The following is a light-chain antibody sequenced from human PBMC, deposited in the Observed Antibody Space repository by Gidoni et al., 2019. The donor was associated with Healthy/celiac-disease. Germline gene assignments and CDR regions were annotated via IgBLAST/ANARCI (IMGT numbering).Light chain of an antibody. CDR1: QRVSSSY. V-gene: IGKV3-20*01. Sequence: EIVLPQSPGTLSVSQGERATLSCRASQRVSSSYLAWYQQKPGQAPRLLIYGASSKATGIPNRFSGSGSGTDFTLTISRLEPEDFAVYYCHQYGSSPITFGQGTRLEIK. CDR2: GAS. J-gene: IGKJ5*01. CDR3: HQYGSSPIT.